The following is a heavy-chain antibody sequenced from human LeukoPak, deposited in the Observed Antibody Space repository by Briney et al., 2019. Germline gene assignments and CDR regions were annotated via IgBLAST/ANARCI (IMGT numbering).Heavy chain of an antibody. CDR3: ARDGPAYYYGSGSYYGMDV. Sequence: LETLSLTCTVSGGSISSSSYYWGWIRQPPGKGLEWIGSIYYSGSTYYNPSLKSRVTISVDTSKNQFSLKLSSVTAADTAVYYCARDGPAYYYGSGSYYGMDVWGQGTTVTVSS. J-gene: IGHJ6*02. V-gene: IGHV4-39*07. CDR1: GGSISSSSYY. CDR2: IYYSGST. D-gene: IGHD3-10*01.